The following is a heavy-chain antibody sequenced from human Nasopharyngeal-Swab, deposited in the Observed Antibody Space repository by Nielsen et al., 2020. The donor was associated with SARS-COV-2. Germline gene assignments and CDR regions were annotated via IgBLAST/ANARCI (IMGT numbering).Heavy chain of an antibody. CDR3: ASGGSGVATAMVPPFNY. CDR1: GYTFTSYY. J-gene: IGHJ4*02. V-gene: IGHV1-46*01. CDR2: INPSGVST. D-gene: IGHD5-18*01. Sequence: ASVKVSCKASGYTFTSYYMHWVRQAPGQGLDWMGIINPSGVSTTYAQKFQGRVTMTRDTSTSTVYMELSSLRSEDTAVYYCASGGSGVATAMVPPFNYWGQGTLVTVSS.